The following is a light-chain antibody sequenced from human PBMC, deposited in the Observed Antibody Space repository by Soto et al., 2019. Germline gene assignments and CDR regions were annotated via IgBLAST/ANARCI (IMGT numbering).Light chain of an antibody. V-gene: IGKV3-20*01. CDR2: GAS. CDR3: QQYGSSPPT. CDR1: QYVGTR. J-gene: IGKJ1*01. Sequence: EIVLPQSPATLSSSPGETGTLSCRASQYVGTRLAWYQHKPGQAPRLLIYGASSRATGIPDRFSGSGSGTDFTVTITRLEPEDFAVYYCQQYGSSPPTFGQGTKVDI.